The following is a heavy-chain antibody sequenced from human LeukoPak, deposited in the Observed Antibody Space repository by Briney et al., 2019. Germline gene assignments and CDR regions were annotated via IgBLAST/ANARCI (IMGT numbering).Heavy chain of an antibody. CDR1: GYTFTGYY. J-gene: IGHJ4*02. V-gene: IGHV1-2*02. D-gene: IGHD5-12*01. Sequence: GASVKVSCKASGYTFTGYYMHGVRQAPGQGLEWMGWINPNSGGTNYAQKFQGRVTMARDTSISTAYMELSRLRSDDTAVYYCAQSAGYSGYDGGWGQGTLVTVSS. CDR3: AQSAGYSGYDGG. CDR2: INPNSGGT.